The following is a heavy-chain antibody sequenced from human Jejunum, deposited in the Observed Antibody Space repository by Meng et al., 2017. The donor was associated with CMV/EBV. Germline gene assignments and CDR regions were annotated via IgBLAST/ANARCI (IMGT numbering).Heavy chain of an antibody. J-gene: IGHJ4*02. D-gene: IGHD6-19*01. Sequence: SGGGVVQPGGSRRLSCAASGFTFSIYGMHWVRQAPGKGLEWVAFIRYDGTVQNYADSVKGRFTISRDNSWNMLSLEMNSLRPEDTAVYYCAKVGFGWYSIDYWGQGTLVTVSS. CDR2: IRYDGTVQ. CDR1: GFTFSIYG. V-gene: IGHV3-30*02. CDR3: AKVGFGWYSIDY.